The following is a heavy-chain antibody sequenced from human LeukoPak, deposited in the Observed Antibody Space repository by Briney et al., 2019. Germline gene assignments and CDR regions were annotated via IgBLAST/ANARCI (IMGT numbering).Heavy chain of an antibody. V-gene: IGHV4-59*01. CDR2: VSYRGST. CDR3: ARVGSGSSYYFDS. D-gene: IGHD3-10*01. CDR1: GDSMTNNY. J-gene: IGHJ4*02. Sequence: SDTLSLTCTVSGDSMTNNYWSWIRQSPGKGLEWVGYVSYRGSTDYNASLKGRVTVSLDTSKSQFSLKMNSVSAADTAVYYCARVGSGSSYYFDSWGQGSLVTVSS.